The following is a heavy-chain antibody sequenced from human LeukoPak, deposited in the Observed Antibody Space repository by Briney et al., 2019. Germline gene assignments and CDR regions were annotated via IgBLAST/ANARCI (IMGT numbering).Heavy chain of an antibody. CDR3: VRERNNFWSGHHSIFDS. D-gene: IGHD3-3*01. J-gene: IGHJ4*02. Sequence: PGGSLRLSCAAPGFTLRIHWMHWARKAPGKGLVCLSRINNDGSSTIYADSVKGRFTFSRDNAENTLFLEMSSLRVEDTAVYYCVRERNNFWSGHHSIFDSWGQGTLVTVSS. V-gene: IGHV3-74*01. CDR1: GFTLRIHW. CDR2: INNDGSST.